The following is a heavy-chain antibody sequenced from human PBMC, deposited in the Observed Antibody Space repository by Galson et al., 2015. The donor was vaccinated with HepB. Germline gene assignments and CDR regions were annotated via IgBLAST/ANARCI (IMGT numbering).Heavy chain of an antibody. J-gene: IGHJ4*02. D-gene: IGHD6-19*01. V-gene: IGHV3-30*18. CDR3: AKDGGQWLVQYYFDY. CDR2: ISYDGSNK. Sequence: SLRLSCAASGFTFSSYGMHWVRQAPGKGLEWVAVISYDGSNKYYADSVKGRFTISRDNSKNTLYLQMNSLRAEDTAVYYYAKDGGQWLVQYYFDYWGQGTLVTVSS. CDR1: GFTFSSYG.